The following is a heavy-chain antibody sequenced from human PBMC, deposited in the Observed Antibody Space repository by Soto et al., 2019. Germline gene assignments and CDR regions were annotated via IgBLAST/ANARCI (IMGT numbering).Heavy chain of an antibody. Sequence: GGSLRLSCAASGFTFSTYNMNWVRQAPGKGLEWVSYISSSSSIIYYADSVKGRLPISRDNAKNSLYLQMNSLRAEDTAVDYCATDPGGCSGGSCYSWYFDYWGQGILVTVSS. CDR1: GFTFSTYN. D-gene: IGHD2-15*01. CDR2: ISSSSSII. J-gene: IGHJ4*02. V-gene: IGHV3-48*01. CDR3: ATDPGGCSGGSCYSWYFDY.